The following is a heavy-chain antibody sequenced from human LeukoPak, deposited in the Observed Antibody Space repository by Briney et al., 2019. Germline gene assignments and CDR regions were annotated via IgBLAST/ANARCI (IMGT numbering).Heavy chain of an antibody. Sequence: PGRSLRLSCAASGFTFSSYGMHWVCQAPGKGLEWVAVISYDGSNKYYADSVKGRFTISRDNSKNMLYLQKNSLRAEDTAVYYCAKEESGAGTLWSYNYYGMDVWGQGTTVTVSS. CDR1: GFTFSSYG. V-gene: IGHV3-30*18. D-gene: IGHD6-19*01. CDR2: ISYDGSNK. CDR3: AKEESGAGTLWSYNYYGMDV. J-gene: IGHJ6*02.